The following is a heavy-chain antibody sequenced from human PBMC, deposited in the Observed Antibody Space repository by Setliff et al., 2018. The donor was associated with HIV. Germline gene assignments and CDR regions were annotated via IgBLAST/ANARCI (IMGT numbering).Heavy chain of an antibody. CDR2: IIPIFGTA. CDR1: GGTFSSYA. J-gene: IGHJ4*02. D-gene: IGHD4-4*01. CDR3: APIDPFPHDYSNSSFDY. Sequence: SVKVSCKASGGTFSSYAISWVRQAPGQGLEWMGGIIPIFGTANYAQRFQGRVTIIADESTSTAYMELSSLRSEDTAVYYCAPIDPFPHDYSNSSFDYWGQGTLVTVSS. V-gene: IGHV1-69*13.